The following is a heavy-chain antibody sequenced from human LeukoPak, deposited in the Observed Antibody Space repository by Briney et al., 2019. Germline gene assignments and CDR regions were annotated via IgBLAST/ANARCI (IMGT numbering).Heavy chain of an antibody. CDR2: IYPTGST. J-gene: IGHJ2*01. CDR3: ARYGGGSYWYFNL. D-gene: IGHD2-15*01. V-gene: IGHV4-4*07. CDR1: GGSISSFY. Sequence: SETLSHTCTVSGGSISSFYWTWIRQPAGKGLEWIGRIYPTGSTNYNPSLKSRVSISVDTSNNQFSLKLSSVTAADTAVYFCARYGGGSYWYFNLWGRGTLVTVSS.